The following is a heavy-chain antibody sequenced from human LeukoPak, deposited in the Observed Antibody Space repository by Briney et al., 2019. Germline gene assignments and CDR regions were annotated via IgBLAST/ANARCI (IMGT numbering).Heavy chain of an antibody. CDR2: IATGGSYT. CDR1: GLTFSTYT. D-gene: IGHD2-2*01. V-gene: IGHV3-48*02. CDR3: GREYAYGFDV. Sequence: GASLRLSCAASGLTFSTYTMNWVRQAPGKGLEWVSHIATGGSYTFYADSVQGLFSISRDNAKNSLYLQMNTLRDEDTAVYFCGREYAYGFDVWGQGTMVTVSS. J-gene: IGHJ3*01.